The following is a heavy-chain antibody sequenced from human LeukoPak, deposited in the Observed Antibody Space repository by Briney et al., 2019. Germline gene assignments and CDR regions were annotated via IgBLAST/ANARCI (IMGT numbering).Heavy chain of an antibody. CDR1: GYTFTSYY. Sequence: ASVKVSCKASGYTFTSYYMHWVRQAPGQGLEWMGYIYPNSGATKYAQKFQGRVTMTRDTSISTAYMELSGLRSDDTAVYYCGTLLSNGPFDYWGQGSLVTVSS. CDR3: GTLLSNGPFDY. V-gene: IGHV1-2*02. J-gene: IGHJ4*02. CDR2: IYPNSGAT.